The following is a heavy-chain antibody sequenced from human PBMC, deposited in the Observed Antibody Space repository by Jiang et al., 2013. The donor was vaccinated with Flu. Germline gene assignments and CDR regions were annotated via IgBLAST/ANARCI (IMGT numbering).Heavy chain of an antibody. CDR3: ASGGEPGSGWRRVHFDY. D-gene: IGHD6-19*01. Sequence: DSVKGRFTISRDNAKNSLYLQMNSLRAEDTAVYYCASGGEPGSGWRRVHFDYWGQGTLVTVSS. V-gene: IGHV3-7*01. J-gene: IGHJ4*02.